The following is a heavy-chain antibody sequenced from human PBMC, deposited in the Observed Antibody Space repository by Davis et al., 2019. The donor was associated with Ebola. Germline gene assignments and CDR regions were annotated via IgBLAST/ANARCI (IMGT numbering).Heavy chain of an antibody. J-gene: IGHJ5*02. CDR1: GGSFSGYY. CDR2: INHSGST. D-gene: IGHD6-19*01. V-gene: IGHV4-34*01. Sequence: PSETLSLTCAVYGGSFSGYYWSWIRQPPGKGLEWIGEINHSGSTNYNPSLKSRVTISVDTSKNQFSLKLSSVTAADTAVYYCARCPPYSSGWYWRWFDPWGQGTLVTVSS. CDR3: ARCPPYSSGWYWRWFDP.